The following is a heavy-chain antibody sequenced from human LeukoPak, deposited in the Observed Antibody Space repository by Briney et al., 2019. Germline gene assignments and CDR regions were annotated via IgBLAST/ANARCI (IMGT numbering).Heavy chain of an antibody. CDR2: VFHSGDI. D-gene: IGHD1-1*01. CDR3: ERFGTRDNCCHPGIDT. J-gene: IGHJ5*02. Sequence: PSETLSLTCTVYGYSLSSGFYWGWLRQPPGKGLEWVATVFHSGDINYNPYLVMRVTISMNTSKNQLSLRLNSVTAADAALYYCERFGTRDNCCHPGIDTWGQGAPVTVSS. CDR1: GYSLSSGFY. V-gene: IGHV4-38-2*02.